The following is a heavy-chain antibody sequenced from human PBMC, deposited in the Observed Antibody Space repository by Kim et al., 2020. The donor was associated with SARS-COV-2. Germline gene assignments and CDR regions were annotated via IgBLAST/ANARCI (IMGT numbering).Heavy chain of an antibody. CDR1: GFTFSSYG. CDR3: AKDLGWLQSPFDY. V-gene: IGHV3-30*18. Sequence: GGSLRLSCAASGFTFSSYGMHWVRQAPGKGLEWVAVISYDGSNKYYADSVKGRFTISRDNSKNTLYLQMNSLRAEDTAVYYCAKDLGWLQSPFDYWGQGTLVTVSS. CDR2: ISYDGSNK. D-gene: IGHD5-12*01. J-gene: IGHJ4*02.